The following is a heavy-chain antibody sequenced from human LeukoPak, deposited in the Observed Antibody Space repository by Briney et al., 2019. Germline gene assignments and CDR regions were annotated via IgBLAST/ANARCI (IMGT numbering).Heavy chain of an antibody. Sequence: GGSLRLSCAASGFTFSSYAMSWVRQAPGKGLEWVSAISGSSGSTYYADSVKGRFTISRDNSKNTLYLQMNSLRAEDTAVYYCAKERRGYQRYYYFDYWGQGTLVTVSS. D-gene: IGHD2-2*01. J-gene: IGHJ4*02. V-gene: IGHV3-23*01. CDR1: GFTFSSYA. CDR3: AKERRGYQRYYYFDY. CDR2: ISGSSGST.